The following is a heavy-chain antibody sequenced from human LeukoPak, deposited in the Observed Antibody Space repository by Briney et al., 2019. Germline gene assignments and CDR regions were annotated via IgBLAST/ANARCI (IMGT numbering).Heavy chain of an antibody. CDR2: ISSSSSTI. D-gene: IGHD3-3*01. CDR1: GFTFSSYS. V-gene: IGHV3-48*01. Sequence: GGSLRLSCAASGFTFSSYSMNWVRQAPGKGLEWVSYISSSSSTIYYADSVKGRFTISRDNAKNSLYLRMNSLRAEDTAVYYCASLGGKYYDFWSGYYFDDAFDIWGQGTMVTVSS. CDR3: ASLGGKYYDFWSGYYFDDAFDI. J-gene: IGHJ3*02.